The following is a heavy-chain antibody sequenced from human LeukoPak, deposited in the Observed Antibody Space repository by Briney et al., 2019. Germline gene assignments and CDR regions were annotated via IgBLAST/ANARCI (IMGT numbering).Heavy chain of an antibody. CDR3: ARGLGYCTSTTCLLPFDA. CDR2: IYSGGST. D-gene: IGHD2-2*01. J-gene: IGHJ4*02. Sequence: GGSLRLSCAASGSTVSTYYMTWVRQAPGKGLECVSVIYSGGSTYYADSVKGRFTVYRDNSKNTLYLQMNSLRAEDTAMYYCARGLGYCTSTTCLLPFDAWDQGTLVTVSS. V-gene: IGHV3-53*01. CDR1: GSTVSTYY.